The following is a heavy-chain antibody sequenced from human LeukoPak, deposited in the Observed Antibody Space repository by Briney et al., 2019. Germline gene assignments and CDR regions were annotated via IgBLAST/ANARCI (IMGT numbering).Heavy chain of an antibody. V-gene: IGHV4-39*07. CDR3: ASLGIAAAGTDPGDY. CDR2: IYHSGST. J-gene: IGHJ4*02. CDR1: GGSISSSSYY. Sequence: SETLSLTCTVSGGSISSSSYYWGWIRQPPGKGLEWIGSIYHSGSTNYNPSLKSRVTISVDKSKNQFSLKLSSVTAADTAVYYCASLGIAAAGTDPGDYWGQGTLVTVSS. D-gene: IGHD6-13*01.